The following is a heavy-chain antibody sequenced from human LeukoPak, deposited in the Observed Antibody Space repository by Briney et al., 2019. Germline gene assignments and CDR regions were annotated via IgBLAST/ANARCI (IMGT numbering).Heavy chain of an antibody. CDR3: ARVFSSWYGNNYFDY. V-gene: IGHV3-7*01. CDR1: GFTFSNYW. J-gene: IGHJ4*02. CDR2: IKEDGSEK. D-gene: IGHD6-13*01. Sequence: PGGSLRLSCAASGFTFSNYWMSWVRQAPGKGLEWVANIKEDGSEKYFVDSVKGRFTISRDNAKNSLYLQMNSLRAEDTAVYYCARVFSSWYGNNYFDYWGQGTLVAVSS.